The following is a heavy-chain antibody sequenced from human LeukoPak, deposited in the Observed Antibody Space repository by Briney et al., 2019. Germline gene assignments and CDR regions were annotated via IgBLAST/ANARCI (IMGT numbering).Heavy chain of an antibody. V-gene: IGHV1-69*04. J-gene: IGHJ4*02. D-gene: IGHD2-2*01. CDR2: IIPILGIA. Sequence: GASVKVSCKASGGTFSSYAISWVRQAPGQGLEWMGRIIPILGIANYAQKFQGRVTITADKSTSTAYMELSSLRSEDTAVYYCARDPKGVPAAMDYWGQGTLVTVSS. CDR1: GGTFSSYA. CDR3: ARDPKGVPAAMDY.